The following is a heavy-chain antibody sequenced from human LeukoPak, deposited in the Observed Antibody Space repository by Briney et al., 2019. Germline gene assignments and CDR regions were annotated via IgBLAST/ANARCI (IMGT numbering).Heavy chain of an antibody. CDR2: ILYDGSNK. D-gene: IGHD6-19*01. J-gene: IGHJ4*02. CDR3: AKDPRTGAVSGIFYFDY. V-gene: IGHV3-30*04. CDR1: GFTFSSHL. Sequence: GGSLRLSCAASGFTFSSHLMHWVRQAPGKGLEWVGVILYDGSNKYYADSVKGRFTISRDNSKNTLYLQMDSLRPEDTAVYYCAKDPRTGAVSGIFYFDYWGQGTLVTLSS.